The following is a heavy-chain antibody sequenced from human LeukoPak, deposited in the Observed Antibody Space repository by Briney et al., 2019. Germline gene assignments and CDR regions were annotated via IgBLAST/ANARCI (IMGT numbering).Heavy chain of an antibody. CDR1: GGTFSSYT. CDR2: IIPILGIA. J-gene: IGHJ1*01. D-gene: IGHD2-2*02. Sequence: ASVKVSCKASGGTFSSYTISWVRHAPGQGLEWMGRIIPILGIANYAQKFQGRVTITADKSTSTAYMELSSLRSEDTAVYYCARGGRCSSTSCHTSAEYFQHWGQGTLVTVSS. V-gene: IGHV1-69*02. CDR3: ARGGRCSSTSCHTSAEYFQH.